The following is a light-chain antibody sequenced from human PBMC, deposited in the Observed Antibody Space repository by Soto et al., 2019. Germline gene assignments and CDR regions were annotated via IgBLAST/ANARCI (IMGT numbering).Light chain of an antibody. CDR3: QQYNSSPLT. CDR1: QSIGAS. V-gene: IGKV1-5*03. Sequence: DIQMTQSPSTLYASVGDRVTITCRASQSIGASLAWFQQKPGKAPNLLIYKASSLESGVPSRFSGSGSGTEFTLTISTLQPDDFATYYCQQYNSSPLTFGGGTKVXI. CDR2: KAS. J-gene: IGKJ4*01.